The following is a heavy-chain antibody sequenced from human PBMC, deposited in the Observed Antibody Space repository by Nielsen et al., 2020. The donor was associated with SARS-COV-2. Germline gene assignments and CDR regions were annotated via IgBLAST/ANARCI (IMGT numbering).Heavy chain of an antibody. CDR3: ARIHCASGHYPVYYSFGMDV. CDR2: ICFDGRVK. CDR1: GFTFRAYA. D-gene: IGHD2-21*01. J-gene: IGHJ6*04. V-gene: IGHV3-33*01. Sequence: GGSLRLSCTASGFTFRAYAMPWVRQAPGKGLEWVAIICFDGRVKYYADSVKGRFTISRDNSKNTLYLELNSVRVEDTAVYFCARIHCASGHYPVYYSFGMDVWGKGTTVTVSS.